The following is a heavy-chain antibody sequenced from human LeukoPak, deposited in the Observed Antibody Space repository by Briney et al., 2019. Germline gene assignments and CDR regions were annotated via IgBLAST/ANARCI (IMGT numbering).Heavy chain of an antibody. Sequence: GGSLRLSCAASEFSVGSNYMTWVRQAPGKGLEWVAFIRYDGSNKYYADSVKGRFTISRDNSKNTLYLQMNSLRAEDTAMYYCAKGGESYYGSGSFTPFDYWGQGTLVTVSS. CDR1: EFSVGSNY. V-gene: IGHV3-30*02. D-gene: IGHD3-10*01. CDR3: AKGGESYYGSGSFTPFDY. J-gene: IGHJ4*02. CDR2: IRYDGSNK.